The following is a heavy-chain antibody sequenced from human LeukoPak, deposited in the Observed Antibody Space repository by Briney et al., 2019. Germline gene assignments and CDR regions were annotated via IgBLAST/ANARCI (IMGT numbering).Heavy chain of an antibody. CDR2: IGTYGGDT. CDR3: ARDLWNFYDDSGYNRDFDS. CDR1: TSR. V-gene: IGHV1-18*01. J-gene: IGHJ5*01. Sequence: ASVKVSCKATSRIICARQAPGHGLAWRGWIGTYGGDTYYAQKFQSRITVTTDTSTSTGYMELRNLRSDDTAVYYCARDLWNFYDDSGYNRDFDSWGQGTLVTVSS. D-gene: IGHD3-22*01.